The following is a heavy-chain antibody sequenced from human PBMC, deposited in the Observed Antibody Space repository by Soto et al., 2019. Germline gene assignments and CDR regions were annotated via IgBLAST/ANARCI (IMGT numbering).Heavy chain of an antibody. D-gene: IGHD3-22*01. CDR3: ARVFDSSGYYPWAFDI. CDR2: IYYSGST. CDR1: GGSISSGGYY. J-gene: IGHJ3*02. Sequence: PSETLSLTCTVSGGSISSGGYYWSWIRQHPGKGLGWIGYIYYSGSTYYNPSLKSRVTISVDTSKNQFSLKLSSVTAADTAVYYCARVFDSSGYYPWAFDIWGQGTMVTVSS. V-gene: IGHV4-31*03.